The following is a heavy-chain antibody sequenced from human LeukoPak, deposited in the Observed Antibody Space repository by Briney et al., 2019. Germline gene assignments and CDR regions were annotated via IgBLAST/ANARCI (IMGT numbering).Heavy chain of an antibody. CDR1: GYTFTGYY. D-gene: IGHD3-10*01. J-gene: IGHJ5*02. CDR2: INPNSGGT. V-gene: IGHV1-2*02. CDR3: ARAPLTMVRGSHNWFDP. Sequence: GASVKVSCKASGYTFTGYYMHWVRQAPGQGLKWMGWINPNSGGTNYAQKFQGRVSMTRDTSISTAYMELSRLRSDDTAVYYCARAPLTMVRGSHNWFDPWGQGTLVTVSS.